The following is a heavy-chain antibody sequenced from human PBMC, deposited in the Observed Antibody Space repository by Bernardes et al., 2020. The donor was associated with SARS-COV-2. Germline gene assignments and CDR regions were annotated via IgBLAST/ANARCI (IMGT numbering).Heavy chain of an antibody. CDR1: GFTFSSYW. J-gene: IGHJ4*02. V-gene: IGHV3-74*01. CDR2: IKSDGSAT. Sequence: GSLRLSCAASGFTFSSYWMHWVRQVPGEGLVWVSRIKSDGSATSYADSVRGRFTISRDNAKNTLYLQMNSLRAEDTAVYYCGSQGYCTGGTCQHYWGQGILVTVSS. D-gene: IGHD2-15*01. CDR3: GSQGYCTGGTCQHY.